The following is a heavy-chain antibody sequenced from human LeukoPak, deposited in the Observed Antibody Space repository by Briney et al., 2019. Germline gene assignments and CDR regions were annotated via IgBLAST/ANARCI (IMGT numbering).Heavy chain of an antibody. CDR1: GFTFSSYA. D-gene: IGHD4-11*01. Sequence: GRSLRLSCAASGFTFSSYAMHWVRQAPGKGLEWVAVISYDGSNKYYADSVKGRFTISRDNSKNTLYLQMNSLKTEDTAVYYCTALGDYSFELYWGQGTLVTVSS. CDR3: TALGDYSFELY. J-gene: IGHJ4*02. CDR2: ISYDGSNK. V-gene: IGHV3-30*04.